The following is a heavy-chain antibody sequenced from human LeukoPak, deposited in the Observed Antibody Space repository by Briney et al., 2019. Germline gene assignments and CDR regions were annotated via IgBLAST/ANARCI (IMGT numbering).Heavy chain of an antibody. V-gene: IGHV3-7*05. D-gene: IGHD6-13*01. CDR2: IKQDGSEK. CDR3: ARIARPYYFDY. Sequence: PGGSRRLACAASGFIFGSYWMSWVRQAPGKGLEWVANIKQDGSEKNYADSMTGRFTISRDNAKNSLYLQMNSLRAEDTAVYYCARIARPYYFDYWGQGTLVTVSS. CDR1: GFIFGSYW. J-gene: IGHJ4*02.